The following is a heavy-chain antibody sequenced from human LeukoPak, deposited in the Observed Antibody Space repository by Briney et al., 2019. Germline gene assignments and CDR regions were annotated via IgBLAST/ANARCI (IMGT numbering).Heavy chain of an antibody. CDR2: VKQDGSEK. D-gene: IGHD6-13*01. CDR1: GFTVSSNY. J-gene: IGHJ4*02. Sequence: GGSLRLSCAASGFTVSSNYMNWVRQAPGKGLEWVANVKQDGSEKYYVDSVKGRFTISRDNAQNSLFLQMNSLRADDTAVYYCARGGAGTAAAGTGRFDYWGQGTLVTVSS. V-gene: IGHV3-7*01. CDR3: ARGGAGTAAAGTGRFDY.